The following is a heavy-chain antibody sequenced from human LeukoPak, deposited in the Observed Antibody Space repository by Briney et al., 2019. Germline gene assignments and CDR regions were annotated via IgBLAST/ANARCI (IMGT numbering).Heavy chain of an antibody. CDR2: IYSGGAT. D-gene: IGHD3-22*01. V-gene: IGHV3-53*01. Sequence: GGSLRLSCAASGFDVGRNYMTWVRQAPGKGLEWVSFIYSGGATYYADSVRGRFTISRDSSKNTLYLQMNSLRVEDTAVYYCARAAYDSNGYLTLWGQGTLVTVSS. J-gene: IGHJ4*02. CDR1: GFDVGRNY. CDR3: ARAAYDSNGYLTL.